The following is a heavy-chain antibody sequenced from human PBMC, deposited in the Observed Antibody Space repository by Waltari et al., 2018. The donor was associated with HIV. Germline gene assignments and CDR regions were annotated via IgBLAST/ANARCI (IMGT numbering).Heavy chain of an antibody. Sequence: QVQLVQSGAVVKKPGASVRISCETSGYTFISYALHWGPQAPGKRPAWRGWINVGNDTTKYSQKFQDRVTITGDTSASTGYLDLSSLTSEDTAVYFCAREYDFWSGGYHYYGMDVWGQGTTVTVSS. CDR3: AREYDFWSGGYHYYGMDV. V-gene: IGHV1-3*01. CDR2: INVGNDTT. D-gene: IGHD3-3*01. CDR1: GYTFISYA. J-gene: IGHJ6*02.